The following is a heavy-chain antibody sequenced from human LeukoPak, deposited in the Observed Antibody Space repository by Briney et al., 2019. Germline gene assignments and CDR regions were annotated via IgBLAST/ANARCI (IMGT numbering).Heavy chain of an antibody. CDR2: IIPIFGTA. CDR3: ARANGYCSSTSCLELYFDP. D-gene: IGHD2-2*03. J-gene: IGHJ5*02. Sequence: GASVKVSCKASGGTFSSYAISWVRQAPGQGLERMGGIIPIFGTANYAQKFQGRVTITTDESTSTAYMELSSLRSEDTAVYYCARANGYCSSTSCLELYFDPWGQGTLVTVSS. V-gene: IGHV1-69*05. CDR1: GGTFSSYA.